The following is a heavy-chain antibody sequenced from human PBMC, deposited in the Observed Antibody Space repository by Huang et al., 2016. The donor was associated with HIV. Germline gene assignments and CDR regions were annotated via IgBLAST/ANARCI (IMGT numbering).Heavy chain of an antibody. D-gene: IGHD3-22*01. J-gene: IGHJ4*02. V-gene: IGHV3-21*01. Sequence: EVQLVESGGNLVKPGGSLRLSCTASGFTFSSYSMNWVRQATGKGLEWVSSISSSSSYIYYADSGKGRCTSSRDNAKNSLYLQMSSLRAEDTAVYYCATAPPYYYDSSGYYYGQDYWGQGTLVTVSS. CDR1: GFTFSSYS. CDR2: ISSSSSYI. CDR3: ATAPPYYYDSSGYYYGQDY.